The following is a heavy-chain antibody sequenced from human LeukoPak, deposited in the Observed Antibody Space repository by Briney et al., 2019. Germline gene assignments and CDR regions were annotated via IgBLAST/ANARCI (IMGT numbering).Heavy chain of an antibody. CDR3: ARGQWLPVFDF. V-gene: IGHV4-39*07. CDR2: IYYSGST. Sequence: SETLSLTCTVSGGSISSSSYYWAWIRQPPGKGLEWIGSIYYSGSTYYNPSLKSRVTISVDTSKNQFSLKLSSVTAADTAVYYCARGQWLPVFDFWGQGTLVTVSS. D-gene: IGHD3-22*01. CDR1: GGSISSSSYY. J-gene: IGHJ4*02.